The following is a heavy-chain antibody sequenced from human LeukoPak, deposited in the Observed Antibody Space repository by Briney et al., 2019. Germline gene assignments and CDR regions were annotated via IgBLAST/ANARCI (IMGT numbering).Heavy chain of an antibody. Sequence: ASVKVSCKASGYTFTGYYMHWVRQAPGQGLEWMGWINPNSGGTNYAQKFQGRVTMTRDTSISTAYMELSSLRSEDTAVYYCARGSYCSSTSCPYNWFDPWGQGTLVTVSS. CDR1: GYTFTGYY. V-gene: IGHV1-2*02. J-gene: IGHJ5*02. CDR2: INPNSGGT. D-gene: IGHD2-2*01. CDR3: ARGSYCSSTSCPYNWFDP.